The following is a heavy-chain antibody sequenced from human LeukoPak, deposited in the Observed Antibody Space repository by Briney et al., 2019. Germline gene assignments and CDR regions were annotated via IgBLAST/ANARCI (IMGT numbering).Heavy chain of an antibody. CDR2: IFSGGST. Sequence: PGGSLRLSCAASGFTVSSNYMSWVRQGPGKGLEWVSVIFSGGSTFYADSVKGRFTISRDNSKNTLYLQMNSLRAEDTAVYYCAKDFCSGGSCYSLNYWGQGTLVTVSS. V-gene: IGHV3-66*02. CDR3: AKDFCSGGSCYSLNY. D-gene: IGHD2-15*01. CDR1: GFTVSSNY. J-gene: IGHJ4*02.